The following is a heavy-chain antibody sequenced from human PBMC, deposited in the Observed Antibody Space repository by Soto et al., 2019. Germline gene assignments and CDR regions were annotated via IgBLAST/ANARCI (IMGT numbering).Heavy chain of an antibody. D-gene: IGHD3-10*01. CDR2: IIPILGIA. V-gene: IGHV1-69*04. CDR1: GGTFSSYT. Sequence: ASVKVSCKASGGTFSSYTITWVRQAPGQGLEWMGRIIPILGIANYAQKFQGRVTITADKSTSTAYMELSSLRSEDTAVYYCAREVGEWSGSGSYWFDPWGQGTLVTVSS. J-gene: IGHJ5*02. CDR3: AREVGEWSGSGSYWFDP.